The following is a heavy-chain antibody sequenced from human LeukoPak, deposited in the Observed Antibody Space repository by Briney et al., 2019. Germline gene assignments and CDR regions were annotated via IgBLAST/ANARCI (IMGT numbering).Heavy chain of an antibody. CDR1: EFTFSSYA. Sequence: GGSLRLSCAASEFTFSSYAMSWVRQAPGKGLEWVSDINGSGGTTYYADSVKGRFTISRDNSKNTLYLQMNSLRAEDTAVYYCANPPTVTKTRFDSWGQGTLVTVSS. CDR3: ANPPTVTKTRFDS. J-gene: IGHJ5*01. CDR2: INGSGGTT. D-gene: IGHD4-17*01. V-gene: IGHV3-23*01.